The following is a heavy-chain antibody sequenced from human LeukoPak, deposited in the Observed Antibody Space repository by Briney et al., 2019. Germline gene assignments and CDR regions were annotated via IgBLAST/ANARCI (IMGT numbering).Heavy chain of an antibody. CDR2: IHYSGST. CDR1: GGSISMSSYF. V-gene: IGHV4-39*01. J-gene: IGHJ1*01. D-gene: IGHD6-13*01. Sequence: SETLSLTCTVSGGSISMSSYFWGWIRQPPGKGLEWIGSIHYSGSTFYNPSLKSRVTLSVDTSKNQLSLKLSSVTAADTAVYYCARVAAGIGFFQHWGQGTLVTVSS. CDR3: ARVAAGIGFFQH.